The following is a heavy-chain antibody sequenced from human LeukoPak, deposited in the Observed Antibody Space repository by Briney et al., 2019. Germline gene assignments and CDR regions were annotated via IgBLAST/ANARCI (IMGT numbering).Heavy chain of an antibody. Sequence: SETLSLTCAVYGGSFSGYYWSWVRQPPGKGLEWIGEINHSGSTNYNPSLKSRVTISVDTSKNQFSLKLSSVTAADTAVYYCARPRGYSASWYAYDHWGQGTLVTVSS. D-gene: IGHD6-13*01. CDR3: ARPRGYSASWYAYDH. CDR1: GGSFSGYY. J-gene: IGHJ4*02. V-gene: IGHV4-34*01. CDR2: INHSGST.